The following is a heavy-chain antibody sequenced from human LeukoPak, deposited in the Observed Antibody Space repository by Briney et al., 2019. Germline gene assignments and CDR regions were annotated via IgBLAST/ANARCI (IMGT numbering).Heavy chain of an antibody. Sequence: ASVKVSCKASGYTFTSYYMHWVRQAPRQGLEWMGIINPSVGSTSYAQKFQGRVTMTRDTSPSTVYMELSSLRSENTPVYCCARDHGSMTTVTTCWFDPWGQGALVTVSS. J-gene: IGHJ5*02. D-gene: IGHD4-17*01. V-gene: IGHV1-46*01. CDR2: INPSVGST. CDR1: GYTFTSYY. CDR3: ARDHGSMTTVTTCWFDP.